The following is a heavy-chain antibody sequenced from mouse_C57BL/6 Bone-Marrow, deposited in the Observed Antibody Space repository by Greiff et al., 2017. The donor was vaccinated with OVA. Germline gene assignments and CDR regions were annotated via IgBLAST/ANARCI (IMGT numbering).Heavy chain of an antibody. CDR2: IWSGGST. D-gene: IGHD1-1*01. CDR1: GFSLTSYG. Sequence: QVQLQQSGPGLVQPSQSLSITCTVSGFSLTSYGVHWVRQSPGKGLEWLGVIWSGGSTAYNAAFISRLSISKDNSKSQVFFKMNSLQAEDTAIYYCARNYGSSPFYFDYWCQGTTLTVSS. CDR3: ARNYGSSPFYFDY. V-gene: IGHV2-2*01. J-gene: IGHJ2*01.